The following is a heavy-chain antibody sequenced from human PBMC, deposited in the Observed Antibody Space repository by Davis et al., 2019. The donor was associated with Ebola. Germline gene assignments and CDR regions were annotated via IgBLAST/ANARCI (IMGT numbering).Heavy chain of an antibody. CDR2: IRSKANSYAT. Sequence: GESLKISCAASGFTFSGPAMHWVRQASGKGLEWVGRIRSKANSYATAYAASVKGRFTISRDDSKNTAYLQMNSLKTEDTAVYYCTTQSLTTSWVDYWGQGTLVTVSS. V-gene: IGHV3-73*01. CDR3: TTQSLTTSWVDY. J-gene: IGHJ4*02. CDR1: GFTFSGPA. D-gene: IGHD3-22*01.